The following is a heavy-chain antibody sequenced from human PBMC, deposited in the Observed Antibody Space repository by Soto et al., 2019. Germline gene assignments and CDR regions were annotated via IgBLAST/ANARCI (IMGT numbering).Heavy chain of an antibody. J-gene: IGHJ6*02. CDR1: GGSVSSGSYY. V-gene: IGHV4-61*01. D-gene: IGHD3-22*01. Sequence: SETLSLTCTVSGGSVSSGSYYWTWIRQPPGKGLEWLGYIYYSGTTNYNPPLKSRITISVDTSGNQFSLKLSSVTAADTAVYYCARHAYYYDSSGYYRTGYGMDVWGQGTTVTVSS. CDR3: ARHAYYYDSSGYYRTGYGMDV. CDR2: IYYSGTT.